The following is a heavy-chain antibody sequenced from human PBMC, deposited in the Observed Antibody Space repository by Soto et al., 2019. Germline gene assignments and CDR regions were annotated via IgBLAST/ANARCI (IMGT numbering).Heavy chain of an antibody. J-gene: IGHJ5*02. V-gene: IGHV1-46*01. CDR3: ARDGCITATCAGGGNWFDP. CDR2: INPSGGRT. D-gene: IGHD3-10*01. Sequence: QVQLVQSGAEVKKPGASVKVSCKASGYAFTTYFKHWVRQAPGQGLEWLGIINPSGGRTTYAQNFQGRVTMTRDTSTSTVYMELSSLRYEDTAVYYCARDGCITATCAGGGNWFDPWGQGTPVTVSS. CDR1: GYAFTTYF.